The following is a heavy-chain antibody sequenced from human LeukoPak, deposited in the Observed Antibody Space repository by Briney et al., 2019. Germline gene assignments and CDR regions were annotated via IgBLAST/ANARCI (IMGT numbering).Heavy chain of an antibody. J-gene: IGHJ4*02. CDR3: ARGLRGYGGYDER. Sequence: PSETLSLTCTVSGGSISSGDYYWNWIRQHPGKGLEWIGYIYYSGSTYYNPSLKSRVTISVDTSKNQFSLKLTSVTAADTAVYYCARGLRGYGGYDERWGQGTLVTVSS. D-gene: IGHD5-12*01. CDR2: IYYSGST. V-gene: IGHV4-31*03. CDR1: GGSISSGDYY.